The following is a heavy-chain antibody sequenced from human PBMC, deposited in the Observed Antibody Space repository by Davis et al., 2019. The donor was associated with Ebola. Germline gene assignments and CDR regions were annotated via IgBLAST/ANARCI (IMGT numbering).Heavy chain of an antibody. V-gene: IGHV1-18*01. Sequence: ASVKVSCKASGYTFTNFGLSWVRQAPGQGLEWMGWISAYHGFTDYAQKLQGRVTMTRDTSTTTVYMDLSSLRSEDTALYYCTTPGGQDSGYDVFDIWGQGTMVTVSS. CDR2: ISAYHGFT. J-gene: IGHJ3*02. CDR3: TTPGGQDSGYDVFDI. D-gene: IGHD5-12*01. CDR1: GYTFTNFG.